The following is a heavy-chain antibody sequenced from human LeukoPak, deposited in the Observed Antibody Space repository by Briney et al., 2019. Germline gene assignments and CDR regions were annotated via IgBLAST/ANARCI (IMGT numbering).Heavy chain of an antibody. CDR1: GFTFSSYW. V-gene: IGHV3-7*01. Sequence: GGSLRLSCAASGFTFSSYWMSWVRQAPGKGLEWVAHIKQDVSEKYYVDSVKGRFTISRDNPKNSLYLQINSLRAEDTAVYYCARVQRKYQLPRLNDYYYLDAGGKGPTVT. CDR3: ARVQRKYQLPRLNDYYYLDA. J-gene: IGHJ6*03. D-gene: IGHD2-2*01. CDR2: IKQDVSEK.